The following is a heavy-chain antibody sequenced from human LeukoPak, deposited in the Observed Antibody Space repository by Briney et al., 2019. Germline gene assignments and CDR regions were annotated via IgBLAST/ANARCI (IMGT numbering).Heavy chain of an antibody. V-gene: IGHV4-30-4*01. CDR3: ASFPFWSGYGY. CDR1: GVSITNDDSY. Sequence: PSETLSLTCTVSGVSITNDDSYWTWIRQPPGKALEWIGYIHHSGNTIYNPSLKSRLTISLDTSKNQFSLKLSSVTAADTAVYYCASFPFWSGYGYWGQGTLVTVSS. CDR2: IHHSGNT. D-gene: IGHD3-3*01. J-gene: IGHJ4*02.